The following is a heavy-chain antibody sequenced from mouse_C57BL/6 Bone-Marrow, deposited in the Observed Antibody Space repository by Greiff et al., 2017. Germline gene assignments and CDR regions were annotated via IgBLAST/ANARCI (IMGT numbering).Heavy chain of an antibody. CDR2: IDPETGGT. CDR1: GYTFTDYE. V-gene: IGHV1-15*01. D-gene: IGHD2-3*01. J-gene: IGHJ2*01. CDR3: TRGIYAYYFDY. Sequence: QVQLKESGAELVRPGASVTLSCKASGYTFTDYEMHWVKQTPVHGLEWIGAIDPETGGTAYNQKFKGKAILTADKSSSTAYMELRSLTSEDSAVYYCTRGIYAYYFDYWGQGTTLTVSS.